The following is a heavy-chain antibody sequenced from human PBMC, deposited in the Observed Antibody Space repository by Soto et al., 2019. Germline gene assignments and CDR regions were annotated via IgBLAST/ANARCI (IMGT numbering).Heavy chain of an antibody. J-gene: IGHJ3*01. CDR3: AKRAPFGVFEGRAFDV. CDR2: ISSGSGDI. Sequence: GSLRLSCEASGFTFRSYGMTRVRQAPGKGLEWVAYISSGSGDIFYADSVTGRFTISRDNTRNSVFLHMDRLRDADSALYYCAKRAPFGVFEGRAFDVWGQGTMVTVS. CDR1: GFTFRSYG. V-gene: IGHV3-21*05. D-gene: IGHD3-3*01.